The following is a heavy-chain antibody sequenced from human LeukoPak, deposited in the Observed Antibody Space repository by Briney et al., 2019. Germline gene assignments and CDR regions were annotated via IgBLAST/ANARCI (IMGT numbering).Heavy chain of an antibody. Sequence: GGSLRLSCAASGFTFSSYAMSWVRQAPGKGLEWVSAISGSGGSTYYADSVKGRFTVSRDNSKNMLYLQMDSLRLEDTAIYYCAKDNNVGGGNFSGYYYMDVWGKGTTVAVSS. CDR1: GFTFSSYA. V-gene: IGHV3-23*01. CDR3: AKDNNVGGGNFSGYYYMDV. D-gene: IGHD1-26*01. J-gene: IGHJ6*03. CDR2: ISGSGGST.